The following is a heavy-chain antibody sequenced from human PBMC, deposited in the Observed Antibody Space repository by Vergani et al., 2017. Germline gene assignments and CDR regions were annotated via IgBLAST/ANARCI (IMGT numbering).Heavy chain of an antibody. J-gene: IGHJ3*02. CDR3: ARESIAAGDAFEI. Sequence: EVQLVESGGGFVQPGGSLRLSCAASGFTVSSNYMSCVRQAPGKGLEWVSVISSGGSTYYADSVKGRFTISRDNSKNTLYLQMNSLRAEDTAVYYCARESIAAGDAFEIWGQGTMVTVSS. D-gene: IGHD6-13*01. V-gene: IGHV3-66*02. CDR1: GFTVSSNY. CDR2: ISSGGST.